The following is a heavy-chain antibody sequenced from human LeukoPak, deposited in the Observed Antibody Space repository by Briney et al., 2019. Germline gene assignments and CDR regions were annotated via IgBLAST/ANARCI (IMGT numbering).Heavy chain of an antibody. D-gene: IGHD1-26*01. CDR1: GYTFTSYG. V-gene: IGHV1-18*01. CDR2: ISAYNGNT. Sequence: ASVKLSCKATGYTFTSYGISWVRQAPGHGLEWLGWISAYNGNTNYSQKLQGRVTMTTDTSTSAAYMELRSLRSDDTAVYYCARDAPYSGSSPFDYWGQGTLVTVSS. CDR3: ARDAPYSGSSPFDY. J-gene: IGHJ4*02.